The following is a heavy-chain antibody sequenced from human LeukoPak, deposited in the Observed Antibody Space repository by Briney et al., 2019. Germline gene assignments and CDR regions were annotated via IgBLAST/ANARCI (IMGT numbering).Heavy chain of an antibody. V-gene: IGHV3-23*01. Sequence: GGSLRLSCAASGFTFSSYAMTWVRQAPGKGLEWVSAINHNGVSTYYADSVKGRFTSSRDNSNNTLYVQMNSLRVEDTAVYYCAKSGGLSGSGRLAMDVWGQGTTVTVSS. CDR1: GFTFSSYA. CDR3: AKSGGLSGSGRLAMDV. CDR2: INHNGVST. D-gene: IGHD3-10*01. J-gene: IGHJ6*02.